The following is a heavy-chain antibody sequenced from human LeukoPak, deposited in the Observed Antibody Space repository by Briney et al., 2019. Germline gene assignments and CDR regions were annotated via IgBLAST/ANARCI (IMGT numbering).Heavy chain of an antibody. CDR2: ISYDGSNK. V-gene: IGHV3-30*18. D-gene: IGHD6-13*01. CDR1: GFTFSSYW. J-gene: IGHJ2*01. CDR3: AKDGGVGSWYWYFDL. Sequence: GGSLRLSCAASGFTFSSYWMHWVRQAPGKGLEWVAVISYDGSNKYYADSVKGRFTISRDNSKNTLYLQMNSLRAEDTAVYYCAKDGGVGSWYWYFDLWGRGTLVTVSS.